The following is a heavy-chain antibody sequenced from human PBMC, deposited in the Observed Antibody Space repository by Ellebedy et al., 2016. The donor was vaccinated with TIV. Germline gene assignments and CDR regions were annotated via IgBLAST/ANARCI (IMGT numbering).Heavy chain of an antibody. CDR3: AREPSRSPYYYYGVDV. J-gene: IGHJ6*02. CDR2: IKPNSDCI. D-gene: IGHD6-6*01. CDR1: GYSFTGYD. Sequence: AASVKVSCKASGYSFTGYDIHWVRQAPGQGLEWMGWIKPNSDCIKYAQKFQGRVTMTRDSSISTAYMELRTLRSDDTAVYYCAREPSRSPYYYYGVDVWGQGTTVIVSS. V-gene: IGHV1-2*02.